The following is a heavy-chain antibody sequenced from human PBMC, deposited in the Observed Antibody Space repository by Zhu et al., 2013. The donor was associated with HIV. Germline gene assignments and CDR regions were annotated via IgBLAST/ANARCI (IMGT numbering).Heavy chain of an antibody. Sequence: QEQLVQSGAEVKRPGSSVKVSCQASGGKLTYKAVSWIRQAPGQGFEWMGSIIPVFGTTKYGQNFKDRVTISTDKSKTTVYMELTSLTPDDTAVFYCARDPALTTARPNYYYYMDVWGKGTTVTVSS. D-gene: IGHD6-6*01. CDR3: ARDPALTTARPNYYYYMDV. V-gene: IGHV1-69*05. CDR2: IIPVFGTT. J-gene: IGHJ6*03. CDR1: GGKLTYKA.